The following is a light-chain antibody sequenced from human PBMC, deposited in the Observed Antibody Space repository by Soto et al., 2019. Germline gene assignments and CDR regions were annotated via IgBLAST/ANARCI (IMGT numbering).Light chain of an antibody. V-gene: IGKV3-15*01. J-gene: IGKJ4*01. CDR1: QSVSSN. CDR2: GAS. Sequence: EIVMTQSPATLSVSPGERATLSCRASQSVSSNLAWYQQKPGQAPRLIIYGASTRATGIPARFSGSGSGTEVTLTISSLQSKDFAVYYCQQYNNWPLTFGGGTKVEIK. CDR3: QQYNNWPLT.